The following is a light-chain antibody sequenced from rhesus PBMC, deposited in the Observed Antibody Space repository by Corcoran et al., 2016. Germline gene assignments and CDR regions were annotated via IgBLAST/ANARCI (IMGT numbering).Light chain of an antibody. CDR3: SSDAGSNTYI. CDR1: SRDIGGYNY. J-gene: IGLJ1*01. Sequence: QAALTQPRSVSGSPGQSVTISCTGTSRDIGGYNYVSWYQQHSGTAPKLMIYEVSKRPSGVSDRFSGSKSGNTASLTISGLQAEDEADYYCSSDAGSNTYIFGAGTRLTVL. V-gene: IGLV2-32*02. CDR2: EVS.